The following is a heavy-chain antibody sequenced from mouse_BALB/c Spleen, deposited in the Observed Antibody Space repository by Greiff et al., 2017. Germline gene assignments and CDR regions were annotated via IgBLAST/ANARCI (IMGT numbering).Heavy chain of an antibody. CDR1: GYTFTSYW. V-gene: IGHV1S81*02. Sequence: QVQLQQPGAELVKPGASVKLSCKASGYTFTSYWMHWVKQRPGQGLEWIGEINPSNGRTNYNEKFKSKATLTVDKSSSTAYMQLSSLTSEDSAVYYCARDGYLADWGQGTLVTVSA. CDR3: ARDGYLAD. D-gene: IGHD1-2*01. J-gene: IGHJ3*01. CDR2: INPSNGRT.